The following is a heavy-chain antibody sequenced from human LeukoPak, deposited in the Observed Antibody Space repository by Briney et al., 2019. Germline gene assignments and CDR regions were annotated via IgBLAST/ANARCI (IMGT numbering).Heavy chain of an antibody. D-gene: IGHD3-22*01. CDR3: AREERGSGYYSYYYYGMDV. CDR2: ISYDGSNK. V-gene: IGHV3-30-3*01. CDR1: GFTFSSYA. J-gene: IGHJ6*02. Sequence: GGSLRLSCAASGFTFSSYAMHWVRQAPGKGLEWVAVISYDGSNKYYADSVKGRFTISRDNSKNTLYLQMNSLRAEDTAVYYCAREERGSGYYSYYYYGMDVWGQGTTVTVSS.